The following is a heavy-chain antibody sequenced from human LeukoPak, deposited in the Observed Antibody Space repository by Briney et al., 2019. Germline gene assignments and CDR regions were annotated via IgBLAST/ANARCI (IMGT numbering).Heavy chain of an antibody. CDR3: ATPEYDSSGYFFYY. J-gene: IGHJ4*02. Sequence: ASVKVSCKVSGGALTELSVQWMRQTAAKGLEWMGGRDPENGETLYAQKFQGRVTMTEDTSTDTAYMELSSLRSEDTAIFFCATPEYDSSGYFFYYWGQGTLVTVSS. CDR2: RDPENGET. D-gene: IGHD3-22*01. CDR1: GGALTELS. V-gene: IGHV1-24*01.